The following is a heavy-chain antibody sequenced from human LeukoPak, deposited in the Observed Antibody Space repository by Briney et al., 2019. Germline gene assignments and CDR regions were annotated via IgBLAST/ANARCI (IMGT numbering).Heavy chain of an antibody. CDR3: ARGGPLSYSGSLYGAFDI. D-gene: IGHD1-26*01. CDR1: GFTFSNYA. J-gene: IGHJ3*02. V-gene: IGHV3-30-3*01. CDR2: ISYDGSNK. Sequence: PGRSLRLSCAASGFTFSNYAMHWVRQAPGKGLEWVAVISYDGSNKYYADSVKGRLTISRDNSKNTLYLQLNSLRVEDTAMYYCARGGPLSYSGSLYGAFDIWGQGTMVTVSS.